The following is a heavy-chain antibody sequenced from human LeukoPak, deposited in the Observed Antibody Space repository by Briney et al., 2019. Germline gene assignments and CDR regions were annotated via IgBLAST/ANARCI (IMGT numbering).Heavy chain of an antibody. CDR2: ISSSSSTI. D-gene: IGHD3-22*01. J-gene: IGHJ4*02. Sequence: PGGPLRLSCAASGFTFSSYSMNWVRQAPGKGLEWVSYISSSSSTIYYADSVKGRFTISRDNAKNSLYLQMNSLRAEDTAVYYCARVSYYYDSSGDQSHWGQGTLVTVSS. CDR1: GFTFSSYS. V-gene: IGHV3-48*01. CDR3: ARVSYYYDSSGDQSH.